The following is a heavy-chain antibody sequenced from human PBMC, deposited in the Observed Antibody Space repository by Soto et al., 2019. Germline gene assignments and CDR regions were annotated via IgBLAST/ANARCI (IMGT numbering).Heavy chain of an antibody. CDR2: IYSGGST. D-gene: IGHD3-22*01. CDR3: ARDRALYYYDSSGYYDY. CDR1: GFTVSSNY. V-gene: IGHV3-66*01. Sequence: EVQLVESGGGLVQPGGSLRLSCAASGFTVSSNYMSWVRQAPGKGLEWVSVIYSGGSTYYADSVKGRFTISRDNSKNTLYLQMNRLRAEDTAVYYCARDRALYYYDSSGYYDYWGQGTLVTVSS. J-gene: IGHJ4*02.